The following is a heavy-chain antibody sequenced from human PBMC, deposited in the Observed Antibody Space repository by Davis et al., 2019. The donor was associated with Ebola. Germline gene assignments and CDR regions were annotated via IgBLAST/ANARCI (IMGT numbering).Heavy chain of an antibody. V-gene: IGHV1-46*01. Sequence: ASVKVSCKASGYTFTSYYMHWVRQAPGQGLEWMGIINPSGGSTSYAQKFQGRVTITADESTSTAYMELSSLRSEDTAVYYCARDHCSGGSCYFDYWGQGTLVTVSS. D-gene: IGHD2-15*01. J-gene: IGHJ4*02. CDR2: INPSGGST. CDR1: GYTFTSYY. CDR3: ARDHCSGGSCYFDY.